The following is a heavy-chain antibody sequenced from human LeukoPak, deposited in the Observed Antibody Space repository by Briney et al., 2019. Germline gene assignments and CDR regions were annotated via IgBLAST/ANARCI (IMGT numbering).Heavy chain of an antibody. CDR2: ISSSSSYI. CDR1: GFTFSSYS. Sequence: GGSLRLSCAASGFTFSSYSMNWVRQAPGKGLEWVSSISSSSSYIYYADSVKGRFTISRDNAKNSLYLQMNSLRSEDTAVYYCASRLHRAGYDFFYWGQGTLVTVSS. V-gene: IGHV3-21*04. D-gene: IGHD5-12*01. CDR3: ASRLHRAGYDFFY. J-gene: IGHJ4*02.